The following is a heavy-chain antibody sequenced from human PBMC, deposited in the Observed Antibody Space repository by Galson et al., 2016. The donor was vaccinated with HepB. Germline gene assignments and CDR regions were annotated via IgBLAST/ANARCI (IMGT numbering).Heavy chain of an antibody. CDR2: INRDGGST. V-gene: IGHV3-74*01. Sequence: SLRLSCAASGFTFSSYWMHWVRQAPGKGLVWVSRINRDGGSTTYADSVKGRFTISRDNAKNTLHLQMNSLRAEDTAVYYCVRALGGGDDYWGQGTLVTVSS. J-gene: IGHJ4*02. CDR3: VRALGGGDDY. D-gene: IGHD2-21*01. CDR1: GFTFSSYW.